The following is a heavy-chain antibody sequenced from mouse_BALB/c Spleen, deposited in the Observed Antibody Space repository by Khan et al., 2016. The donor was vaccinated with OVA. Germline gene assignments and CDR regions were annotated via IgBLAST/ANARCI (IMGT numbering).Heavy chain of an antibody. Sequence: EVQLQESGPGLVNPSQSLSLTCTVTGYSITSDYAWNWIRQFPGNKLELMGYINYSGSTNYNPALKSRTSITRDTSKNQFFLQLNSVTTEDTATYYCARDGSRYNYAMDYWGQGTSVTVSS. J-gene: IGHJ4*01. CDR3: ARDGSRYNYAMDY. D-gene: IGHD2-3*01. V-gene: IGHV3-2*02. CDR2: INYSGST. CDR1: GYSITSDYA.